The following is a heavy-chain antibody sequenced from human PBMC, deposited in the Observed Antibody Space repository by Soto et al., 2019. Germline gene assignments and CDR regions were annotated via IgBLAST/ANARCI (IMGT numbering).Heavy chain of an antibody. J-gene: IGHJ5*02. Sequence: GESLKISCKGSGYGFTSYWIGWVRQMPGKGLEWMGIIYPGDSDTRYSPSFQGQVTISADKSISTAYLQWSSLKASDTAMYYCARDQSWHDLVWWFDPWGQGTLVTVSS. CDR3: ARDQSWHDLVWWFDP. D-gene: IGHD1-1*01. V-gene: IGHV5-51*03. CDR1: GYGFTSYW. CDR2: IYPGDSDT.